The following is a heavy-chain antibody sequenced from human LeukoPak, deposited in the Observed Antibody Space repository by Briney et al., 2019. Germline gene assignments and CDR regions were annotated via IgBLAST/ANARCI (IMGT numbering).Heavy chain of an antibody. Sequence: PSETLSLTCAVYGGSFSGYYWSWIRQPPGKGLEWIGEINHSGSTNYNPSLKSRVTISVDTSKNQFSLKLSSVTAADTAAYYCARGSTAMGFDYWGQGTLVTVSS. CDR1: GGSFSGYY. J-gene: IGHJ4*02. V-gene: IGHV4-34*01. D-gene: IGHD5-18*01. CDR2: INHSGST. CDR3: ARGSTAMGFDY.